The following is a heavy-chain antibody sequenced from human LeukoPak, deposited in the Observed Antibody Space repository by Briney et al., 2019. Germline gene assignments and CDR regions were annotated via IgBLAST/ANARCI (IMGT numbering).Heavy chain of an antibody. CDR1: GFTFSSYA. J-gene: IGHJ4*02. D-gene: IGHD3-9*01. V-gene: IGHV3-23*01. CDR2: ISGSGGST. Sequence: GGSLRLSCAASGFTFSSYAMSWVRQAPGKGLEWVSAISGSGGSTYYADSVKGRFTISRDNSKNTLYLQMNSLRAEDTAVYYCAKAARGYDILTGYYNGYYFDYWGQGTLVTVS. CDR3: AKAARGYDILTGYYNGYYFDY.